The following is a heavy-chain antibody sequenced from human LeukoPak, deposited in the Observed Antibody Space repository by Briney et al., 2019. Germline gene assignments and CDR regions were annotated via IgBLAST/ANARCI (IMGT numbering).Heavy chain of an antibody. CDR3: ATHYCSSGSCYPSPFNY. D-gene: IGHD2-15*01. CDR1: GFTFSSYG. CDR2: IWYDGSNK. V-gene: IGHV3-33*01. J-gene: IGHJ4*02. Sequence: GGSLRLSCAASGFTFSSYGMHWVRQAPGKGLEWVAVIWYDGSNKYYADSVKGRFTISRDNSKNTLYLQMHSLIADDTAVYYCATHYCSSGSCYPSPFNYWGQGTLVTVSS.